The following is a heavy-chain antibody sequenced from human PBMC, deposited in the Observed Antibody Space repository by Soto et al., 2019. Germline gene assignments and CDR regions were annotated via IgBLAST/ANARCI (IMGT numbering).Heavy chain of an antibody. CDR1: GYTFTSYY. Sequence: GASVKVSCKASGYTFTSYYMHWVRQAPGQGHEWMGIINPSGGSTSYAQKFQGRVTMTRDTSTSTVYMELSSLRSEDTAVYYCAREIIIARVAGTGSLGYFDYWGQGTLVTVSS. D-gene: IGHD6-19*01. CDR3: AREIIIARVAGTGSLGYFDY. CDR2: INPSGGST. V-gene: IGHV1-46*03. J-gene: IGHJ4*02.